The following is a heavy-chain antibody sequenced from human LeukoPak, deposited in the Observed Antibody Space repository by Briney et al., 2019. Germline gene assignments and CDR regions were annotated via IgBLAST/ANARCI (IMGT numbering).Heavy chain of an antibody. Sequence: GGSLRLSCIASGVKSEDFALTWVRQAPGKGLEWVSSISSSSSYIYYADSVKGRFTISRDNAKNSLYLQMNSLRAEDTAVYYCARGPRPTETIFGVVMRARSSWFDPWGQGTLVTVSS. J-gene: IGHJ5*02. CDR3: ARGPRPTETIFGVVMRARSSWFDP. D-gene: IGHD3-3*01. CDR1: GVKSEDFA. V-gene: IGHV3-21*01. CDR2: ISSSSSYI.